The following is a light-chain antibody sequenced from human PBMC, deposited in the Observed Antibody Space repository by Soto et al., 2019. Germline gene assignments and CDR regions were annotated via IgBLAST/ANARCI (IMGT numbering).Light chain of an antibody. Sequence: DIQMTQSPSTLSASVGDRVTITCRASQSISIWLAWYQQKPGKAPKLLIYDASSLESGVPSRFRGSGSGTEFTLTISSLQPDDFATYYCQQYNSYPYTFGQGTKVDIK. J-gene: IGKJ2*01. CDR3: QQYNSYPYT. V-gene: IGKV1-5*01. CDR1: QSISIW. CDR2: DAS.